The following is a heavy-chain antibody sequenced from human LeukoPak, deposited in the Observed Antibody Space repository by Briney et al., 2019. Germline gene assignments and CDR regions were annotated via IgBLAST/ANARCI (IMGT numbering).Heavy chain of an antibody. CDR1: GFAFNTQA. Sequence: PGGSLRLSCVASGFAFNTQAMHWVRQAPGKGLEWLAVMSLDGSSIYYADSVRGRFTTSRDTSRSMLFLQMDSLRVDDTAVYYCTRNGGGLGYWGQGTLVTVSS. V-gene: IGHV3-30*07. D-gene: IGHD3-16*01. CDR2: MSLDGSSI. CDR3: TRNGGGLGY. J-gene: IGHJ4*02.